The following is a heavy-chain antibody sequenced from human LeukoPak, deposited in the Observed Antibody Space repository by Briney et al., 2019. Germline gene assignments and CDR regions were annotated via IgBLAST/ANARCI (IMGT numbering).Heavy chain of an antibody. CDR2: IWYDGSNK. CDR3: ARDRSYDFWSGYSTPDY. CDR1: GFTFSSYG. Sequence: GGSLRLSCAASGFTFSSYGMHWVRQAPGKGLEWVAVIWYDGSNKYYADSVKGRFTISRDNSKNTLDLQMNSLRAEDTAVYYCARDRSYDFWSGYSTPDYWGQGTLVAVPS. J-gene: IGHJ4*02. V-gene: IGHV3-33*01. D-gene: IGHD3-3*01.